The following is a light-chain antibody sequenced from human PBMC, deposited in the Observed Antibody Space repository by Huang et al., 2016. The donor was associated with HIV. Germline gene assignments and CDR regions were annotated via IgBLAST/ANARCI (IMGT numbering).Light chain of an antibody. CDR1: QSGLYGSNNDNY. Sequence: DIVMTQSPDSLAVSLGERATIDCKSSQSGLYGSNNDNYLAWYQQKPGQPAKLLIYWASTLESGVPDRFSGSGSGTDFTLTISSLQAEDVAIYYCQQYYNTPITFGQGTRLEI. V-gene: IGKV4-1*01. CDR3: QQYYNTPIT. J-gene: IGKJ5*01. CDR2: WAS.